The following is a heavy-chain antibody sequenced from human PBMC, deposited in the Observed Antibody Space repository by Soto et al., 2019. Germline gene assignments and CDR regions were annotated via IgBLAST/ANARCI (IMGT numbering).Heavy chain of an antibody. V-gene: IGHV3-74*01. CDR3: ARDRVGDGGKDYYYYGMDV. D-gene: IGHD2-15*01. J-gene: IGHJ6*02. Sequence: GGSLRLSCAVSGFTFSRYWMHWVRQAPGKRLVWVSRINSDGSSTSYADSVKGRFTISRDNAKNTLYLQMNSLRAGDTAVYYCARDRVGDGGKDYYYYGMDVWGQGTTVTVSS. CDR2: INSDGSST. CDR1: GFTFSRYW.